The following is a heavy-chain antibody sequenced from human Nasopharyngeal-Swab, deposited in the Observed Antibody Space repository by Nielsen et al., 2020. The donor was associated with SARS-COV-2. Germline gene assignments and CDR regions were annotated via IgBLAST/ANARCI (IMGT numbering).Heavy chain of an antibody. Sequence: GGSLRLSCAASGFTFSSYAMSWVRQAPGKGLEWVSAISGSGGCTYYADSVKGRFTISRDNSKNTLYLQMNSLSAEDTAVYYCAKGFYGDRDYWGQGTLVTVSS. D-gene: IGHD3-10*01. V-gene: IGHV3-23*01. CDR1: GFTFSSYA. J-gene: IGHJ4*02. CDR3: AKGFYGDRDY. CDR2: ISGSGGCT.